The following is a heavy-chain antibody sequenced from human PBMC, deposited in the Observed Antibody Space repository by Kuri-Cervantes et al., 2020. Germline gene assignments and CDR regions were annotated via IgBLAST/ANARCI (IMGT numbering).Heavy chain of an antibody. CDR3: ARRHIVVVPAAYMDYGMDV. CDR2: IYYSEST. J-gene: IGHJ6*02. Sequence: LRLSCAVSGGSISSGGYSWNWIRQPPGKGLEWIGSIYYSESTYYNPSLKSRVTISGDTSKNQFSLKLNSETAADTAVYYCARRHIVVVPAAYMDYGMDVWGQGTTVTVSS. D-gene: IGHD2-2*01. CDR1: GGSISSGGYS. V-gene: IGHV4-30-2*03.